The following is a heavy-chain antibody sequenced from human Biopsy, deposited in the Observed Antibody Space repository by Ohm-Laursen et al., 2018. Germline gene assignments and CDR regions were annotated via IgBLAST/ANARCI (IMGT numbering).Heavy chain of an antibody. J-gene: IGHJ2*01. CDR3: ASAGYNPDWNFDL. CDR2: IYFTGRT. D-gene: IGHD5-24*01. V-gene: IGHV4-59*12. Sequence: GTLSLTCTVSGGPIDSYYWSWIRQPPGKAMEWIGYIYFTGRTNYNPSLKSRVTMSVNTSKKQYSLRLSSVTAAATAAYYYASAGYNPDWNFDLWGRGTRVTVSS. CDR1: GGPIDSYY.